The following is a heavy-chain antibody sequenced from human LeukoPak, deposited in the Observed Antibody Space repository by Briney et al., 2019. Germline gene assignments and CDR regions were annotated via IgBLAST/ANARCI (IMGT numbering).Heavy chain of an antibody. CDR1: GGSFSGYY. CDR2: INHSGST. J-gene: IGHJ6*04. D-gene: IGHD3-10*01. Sequence: SETLSLTCAVYGGSFSGYYWSWIRQPPGKGLEWIGEINHSGSTNYNPSLKSRVTISVDTSKNQFSLKLSSVTAADTAVYYCAGSITMVRGVYYYGMDVWGKGTTVTVSS. CDR3: AGSITMVRGVYYYGMDV. V-gene: IGHV4-34*01.